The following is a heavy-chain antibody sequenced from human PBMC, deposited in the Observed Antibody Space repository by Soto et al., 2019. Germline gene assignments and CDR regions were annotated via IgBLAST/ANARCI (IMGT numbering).Heavy chain of an antibody. CDR3: ARGYTYGPNYYNGRAV. V-gene: IGHV4-61*08. D-gene: IGHD5-18*01. Sequence: SETLSLTCTVSGASVSSGGYYWSWMRQPPGRGLEWIGYIYYSGGTNYNSSLKSRVTISVDTSKNQFSLKLSSVTAADTAVYYWARGYTYGPNYYNGRAVWGQGTTVPVSS. CDR1: GASVSSGGYY. J-gene: IGHJ6*02. CDR2: IYYSGGT.